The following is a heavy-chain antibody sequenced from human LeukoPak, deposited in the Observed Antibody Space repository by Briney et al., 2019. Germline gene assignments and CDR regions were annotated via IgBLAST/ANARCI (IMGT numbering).Heavy chain of an antibody. V-gene: IGHV3-7*01. D-gene: IGHD1-26*01. Sequence: PSETLSLTCTVSGGSISISSYYWGWIRQPPGKGLEWVANIRQDGSEKHCADSVKGRFTISRDNAKNSLYLQMNSLRAEDTAVYYCARDSSPGSGSFLDYWGQGTLVTVSS. CDR2: IRQDGSEK. CDR3: ARDSSPGSGSFLDY. J-gene: IGHJ4*02. CDR1: GGSISISSYY.